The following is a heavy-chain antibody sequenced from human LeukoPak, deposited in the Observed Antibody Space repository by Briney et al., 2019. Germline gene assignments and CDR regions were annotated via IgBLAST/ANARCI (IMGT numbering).Heavy chain of an antibody. V-gene: IGHV1-2*02. CDR3: ARDYDSSGYMEY. CDR2: INPNSGGT. J-gene: IGHJ4*02. D-gene: IGHD3-22*01. CDR1: GYTFTGYY. Sequence: ASVKVSCQASGYTFTGYYMHWVRQAPGQGLEWMGWINPNSGGTNYAQKFQGRVTMNRDTSISTAYMELSRLRSDDTAVYYCARDYDSSGYMEYWGQGTLVTVSS.